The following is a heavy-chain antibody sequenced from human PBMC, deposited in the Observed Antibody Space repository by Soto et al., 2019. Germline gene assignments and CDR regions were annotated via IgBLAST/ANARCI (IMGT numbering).Heavy chain of an antibody. CDR3: AKDKGTTVTTVIDY. D-gene: IGHD4-17*01. CDR1: GFTFDDYA. J-gene: IGHJ4*02. CDR2: ISWNSGSI. Sequence: GGSLRLSCAASGFTFDDYAMHWVRQAPGKGLEWVSGISWNSGSIGYADSVKGRFTISRDNAKNSLYLQMNSLRAEDTALYYCAKDKGTTVTTVIDYWGQGTLVTVSS. V-gene: IGHV3-9*01.